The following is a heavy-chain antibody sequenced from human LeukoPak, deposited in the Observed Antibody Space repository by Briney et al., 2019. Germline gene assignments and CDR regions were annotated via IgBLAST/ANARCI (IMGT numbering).Heavy chain of an antibody. CDR2: ISSSSSYI. V-gene: IGHV3-21*01. J-gene: IGHJ6*02. D-gene: IGHD3-10*02. Sequence: GGSLRLSCAASGFTFSSYSMNWVRQAPGKGLEWVSSISSSSSYIYYADSVKGRFTISRDNAKNSLYLQMNSLRAEDTAVYYCAKDYVLYGMDVWGQGTTVTVSS. CDR1: GFTFSSYS. CDR3: AKDYVLYGMDV.